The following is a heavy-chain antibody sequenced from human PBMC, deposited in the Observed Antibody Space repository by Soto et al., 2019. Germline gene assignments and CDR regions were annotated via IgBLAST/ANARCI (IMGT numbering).Heavy chain of an antibody. Sequence: SVKVSCKASGGTFSSYAISWVRQAPGQGLEWMGGIIPIFGTANYAQKFQGRVTITADESTSTAYMELSSLRSEDTAVYYCAGSNHYNIVLVPAATYYYYYGMDVWGQGTTVTVSS. CDR1: GGTFSSYA. V-gene: IGHV1-69*13. D-gene: IGHD2-2*01. J-gene: IGHJ6*02. CDR3: AGSNHYNIVLVPAATYYYYYGMDV. CDR2: IIPIFGTA.